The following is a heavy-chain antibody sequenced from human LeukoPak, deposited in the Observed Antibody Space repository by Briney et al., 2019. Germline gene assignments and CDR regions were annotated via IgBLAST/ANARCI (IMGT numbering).Heavy chain of an antibody. Sequence: GRSLRLSCAASGFTFSSYAMHWVRQAPGKGLEWVAVISYDGSNKYYADSVKGRFTISRDNSKNTLYLQMSSLRAEDTAVYYCARGPLHYSDSRGNPGDHWGQGTLVTVSS. J-gene: IGHJ4*02. CDR3: ARGPLHYSDSRGNPGDH. D-gene: IGHD3-22*01. CDR1: GFTFSSYA. CDR2: ISYDGSNK. V-gene: IGHV3-30*04.